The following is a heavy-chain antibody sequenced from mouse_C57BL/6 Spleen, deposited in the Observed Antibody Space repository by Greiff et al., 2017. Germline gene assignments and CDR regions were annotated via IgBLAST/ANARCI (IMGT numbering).Heavy chain of an antibody. V-gene: IGHV1-59*01. CDR1: GYTFTSYW. D-gene: IGHD2-5*01. J-gene: IGHJ2*01. CDR2: IDPSDSYT. CDR3: ARREAYSNYDY. Sequence: QVQLKQPGAELVRPGTSVKLSCKASGYTFTSYWMHWVKQRPGQGLEWIGVIDPSDSYTNYNQKFKGKATLTVDTSSSTAYMQLSSLTSEDSAVYYCARREAYSNYDYWGQGTTLTVSS.